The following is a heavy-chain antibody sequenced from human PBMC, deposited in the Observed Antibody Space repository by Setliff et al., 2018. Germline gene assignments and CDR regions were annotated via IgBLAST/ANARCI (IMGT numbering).Heavy chain of an antibody. D-gene: IGHD3-22*01. V-gene: IGHV4-59*11. CDR2: IYYSGST. Sequence: SETLSLTCTVSGGSISSHYWSWIRQPPGKGLEWIGSIYYSGSTNYNPSLKSRVTISVGTSKNQFSLKLSSVTAADTAVYYCARSGYDSSGYYHWGQGTLVTVS. CDR1: GGSISSHY. CDR3: ARSGYDSSGYYH. J-gene: IGHJ5*02.